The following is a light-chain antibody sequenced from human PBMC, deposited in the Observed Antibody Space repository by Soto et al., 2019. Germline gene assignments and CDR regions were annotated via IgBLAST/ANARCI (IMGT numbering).Light chain of an antibody. J-gene: IGKJ1*01. V-gene: IGKV1-27*01. CDR3: QKYNNAPRT. CDR1: QGISNY. CDR2: DAS. Sequence: DIQMTQSPSSLSASVGDRVTMTCRASQGISNYLAWYQQKPGKVPKLLIYDASTLQSGVPSRFSGSGSGTYFTLTISSLQPEDVATYYCQKYNNAPRTFGQGTKVEIK.